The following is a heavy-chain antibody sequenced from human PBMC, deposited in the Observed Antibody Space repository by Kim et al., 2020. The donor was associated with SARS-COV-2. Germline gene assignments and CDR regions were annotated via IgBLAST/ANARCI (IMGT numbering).Heavy chain of an antibody. V-gene: IGHV3-48*02. CDR1: GFIFSSYG. J-gene: IGHJ5*02. CDR3: ARDSGYYYGSGNWFDP. D-gene: IGHD3-10*01. CDR2: ISTTSGTI. Sequence: GGSLRLSCAASGFIFSSYGMNWVRQAPGKGLEWISYISTTSGTIYYADSVKGRFIISRDNAKNSLFLQVNSLRDEDTAVYYCARDSGYYYGSGNWFDPWG.